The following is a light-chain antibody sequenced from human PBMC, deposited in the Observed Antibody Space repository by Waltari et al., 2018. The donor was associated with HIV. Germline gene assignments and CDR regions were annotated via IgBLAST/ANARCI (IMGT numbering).Light chain of an antibody. V-gene: IGLV2-8*01. CDR2: EVS. J-gene: IGLJ2*01. CDR1: SSDIGLYNF. CDR3: FSYAGNNYLL. Sequence: QSALTQPASVSGSPGQSVTISCAGTSSDIGLYNFVSWYQHHPGKAPKLMISEVSRRPSGVPDRFSGSKSGNTASLTVSGLQAEDEAAYYCFSYAGNNYLLFGGGTKLTVL.